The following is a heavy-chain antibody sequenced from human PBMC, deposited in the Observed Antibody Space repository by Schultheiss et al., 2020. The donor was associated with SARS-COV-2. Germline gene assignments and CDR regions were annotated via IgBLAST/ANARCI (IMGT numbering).Heavy chain of an antibody. Sequence: SETLSLTCTVSGGSISSYYWSWIRQPAGKGLEWIGSIYYSGSTYYNPSLKSRVTMSVDTSKNQFSLKLSSVTAADTAVYYCARDDYSTNWFDPWGQGTLVTVSS. D-gene: IGHD4/OR15-4a*01. CDR2: IYYSGST. CDR3: ARDDYSTNWFDP. CDR1: GGSISSYY. V-gene: IGHV4-4*07. J-gene: IGHJ5*02.